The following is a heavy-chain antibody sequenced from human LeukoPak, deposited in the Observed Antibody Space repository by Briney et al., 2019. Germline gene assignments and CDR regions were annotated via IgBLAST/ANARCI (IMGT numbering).Heavy chain of an antibody. D-gene: IGHD2-21*02. CDR3: TKGGHGDY. CDR2: LSGDGSDT. V-gene: IGHV3-23*01. Sequence: GGSLRLSCAASGFTFSSYSMNWVRRAPGKGLEWVSTLSGDGSDTYYADSVKGRFTISRDTSKNTLFLQMNSLRADDTAIYYCTKGGHGDYWGQGTMVTVSS. CDR1: GFTFSSYS. J-gene: IGHJ4*02.